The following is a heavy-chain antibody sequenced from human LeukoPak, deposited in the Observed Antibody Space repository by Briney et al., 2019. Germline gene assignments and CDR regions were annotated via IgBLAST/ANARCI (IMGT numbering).Heavy chain of an antibody. Sequence: PGRSLRLSCAASGFTFSSYAMSWVRQAPGKGLEWVSAISGSGGSTYYADSVKGRFTTSRDNSKNTLYLQMNSLRAEDTAVYYCAKDSCSGGSCYYFDYWGQGTLVTVSS. D-gene: IGHD2-15*01. CDR2: ISGSGGST. J-gene: IGHJ4*02. V-gene: IGHV3-23*01. CDR1: GFTFSSYA. CDR3: AKDSCSGGSCYYFDY.